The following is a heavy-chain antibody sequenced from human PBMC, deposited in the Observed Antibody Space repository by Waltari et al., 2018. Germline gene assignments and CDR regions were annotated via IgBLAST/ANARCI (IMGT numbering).Heavy chain of an antibody. CDR1: GFTVSARY. CDR3: AGRRSSDGWGLFDY. Sequence: EVQLVESGGGLIQPGGSLRLSWPVSGFTVSARYLSWVRQAPGKGLEWVSVIHSGDNTDYADSVKGRFTISRDNSKNTLYLQMNSLRAEDTAVYYCAGRRSSDGWGLFDYWGQGTLVTVSS. V-gene: IGHV3-53*01. CDR2: IHSGDNT. D-gene: IGHD6-19*01. J-gene: IGHJ4*02.